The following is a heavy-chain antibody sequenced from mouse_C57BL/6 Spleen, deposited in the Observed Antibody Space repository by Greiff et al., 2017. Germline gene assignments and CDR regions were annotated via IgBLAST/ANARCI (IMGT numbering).Heavy chain of an antibody. J-gene: IGHJ3*01. CDR3: AREGIYYGYTWFAY. D-gene: IGHD2-2*01. CDR2: IYPRDGST. CDR1: GYTFTDHT. V-gene: IGHV1-78*01. Sequence: VQRVESDAELVKPGASVKISCKVSGYTFTDHTIHWMKQRPEQGLEWIGYIYPRDGSTKYNEKFKGKATLTADKSSSTAYMQLNSLTSEDSAVXFCAREGIYYGYTWFAYWGQGTLVTVSA.